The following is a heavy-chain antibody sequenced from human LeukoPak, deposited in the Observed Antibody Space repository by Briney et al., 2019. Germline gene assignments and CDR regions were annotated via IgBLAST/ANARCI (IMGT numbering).Heavy chain of an antibody. CDR2: ISSDGNST. Sequence: GGSLRLSCAASGFTFSDYWMHWVRHAPGKGLVWVSRISSDGNSTTYADSVKGRFTISRDNAKNTLYLQMNSLRAEDTAVYYCARGPSGYHNTGGQGTLVTVSS. D-gene: IGHD5-12*01. V-gene: IGHV3-74*01. CDR1: GFTFSDYW. CDR3: ARGPSGYHNT. J-gene: IGHJ4*02.